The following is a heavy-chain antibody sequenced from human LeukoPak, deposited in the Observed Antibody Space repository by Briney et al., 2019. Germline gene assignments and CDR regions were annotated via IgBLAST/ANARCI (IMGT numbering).Heavy chain of an antibody. CDR2: MNPNSGNT. D-gene: IGHD6-19*01. J-gene: IGHJ4*02. CDR1: GYTFTSYD. Sequence: ASVKVSCKASGYTFTSYDINWVRQATGQGLEWMGWMNPNSGNTGYAQKFQGRVTMTRNTSISTAYVELSSLRSEDTAVYYCASTVSSGWHYFDYWGQGTLVTVSS. V-gene: IGHV1-8*01. CDR3: ASTVSSGWHYFDY.